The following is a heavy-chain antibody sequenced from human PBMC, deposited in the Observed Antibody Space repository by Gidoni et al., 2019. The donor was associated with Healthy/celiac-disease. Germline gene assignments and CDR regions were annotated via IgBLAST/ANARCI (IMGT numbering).Heavy chain of an antibody. CDR1: GFTFSSYA. D-gene: IGHD3-22*01. J-gene: IGHJ3*02. V-gene: IGHV3-23*01. CDR2: IGGSGGST. CDR3: AKDRAIEMIVVVTDAFDI. Sequence: EVQLLESGGGLVQPGGSLRLSCAASGFTFSSYAMSWVRQAPGKGLEWVSAIGGSGGSTYYADSVKGRFTISRDNSKNTLYLQMNSLRAEDTAVYYCAKDRAIEMIVVVTDAFDIWGQGTMVTVSS.